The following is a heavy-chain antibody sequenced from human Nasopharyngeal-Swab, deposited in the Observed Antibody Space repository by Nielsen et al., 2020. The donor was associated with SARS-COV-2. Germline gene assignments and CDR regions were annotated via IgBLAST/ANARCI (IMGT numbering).Heavy chain of an antibody. D-gene: IGHD6-13*01. CDR1: GGTFSSYA. J-gene: IGHJ6*02. CDR3: ASAAGSWNYYYYYGMDV. V-gene: IGHV1-69*04. CDR2: IIPILGIA. Sequence: SVKVSCMASGGTFSSYAISWVRQAPGQGLEWMGRIIPILGIANYAQKFQGRVTITADKSTSTAYMELSSLRSEDTAVYYCASAAGSWNYYYYYGMDVWGQGTTVTVSS.